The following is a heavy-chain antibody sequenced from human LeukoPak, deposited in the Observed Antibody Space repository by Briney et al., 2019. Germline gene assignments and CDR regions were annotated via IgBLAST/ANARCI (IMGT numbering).Heavy chain of an antibody. V-gene: IGHV4-30-4*08. CDR1: GGSISSGDYY. J-gene: IGHJ6*03. CDR2: IYYSGST. CDR3: AREGYQLLVDYYYMDV. D-gene: IGHD2-2*01. Sequence: PSETLSLTCTVSGGSISSGDYYWGWIRQPPGKGLEWIGYIYYSGSTYYNPSLKSRVTISVDTSKNQFSLKLSSVTAADTAVYYCAREGYQLLVDYYYMDVWGKGTTVTVSS.